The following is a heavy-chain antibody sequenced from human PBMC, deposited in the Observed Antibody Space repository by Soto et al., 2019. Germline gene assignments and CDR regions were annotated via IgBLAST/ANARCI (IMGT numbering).Heavy chain of an antibody. V-gene: IGHV1-69*05. CDR3: ARDTRGTRGFDEMDI. Sequence: SVKVSCKASGGTFSSYAISWVRQAPGQGLEWMGGIIPIFGTANYAQKFQGRVTMTRDTSLNLVHMDLSGLRSDDAAVYYCARDTRGTRGFDEMDIWGQGTSVTVSS. D-gene: IGHD2-2*01. J-gene: IGHJ6*02. CDR2: IIPIFGTA. CDR1: GGTFSSYA.